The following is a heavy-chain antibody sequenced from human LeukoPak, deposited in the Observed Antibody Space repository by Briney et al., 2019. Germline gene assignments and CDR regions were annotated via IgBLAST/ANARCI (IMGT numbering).Heavy chain of an antibody. CDR3: NTDINTIYDKVH. V-gene: IGHV3-15*01. CDR2: ITSRNDGETT. CDR1: GLSFSGAW. Sequence: PGGSLRLSCATSGLSFSGAWMTWVRQPPGKGLEWVGRITSRNDGETTHYAAPVKGRFTISRDDSKNTIYLQMNSLKTEDTAVYYRNTDINTIYDKVHWGQGTLVTVSS. D-gene: IGHD5/OR15-5a*01. J-gene: IGHJ4*02.